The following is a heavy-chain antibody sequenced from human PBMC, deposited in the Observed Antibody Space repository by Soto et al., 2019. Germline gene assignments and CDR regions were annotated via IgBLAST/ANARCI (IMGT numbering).Heavy chain of an antibody. CDR1: GYALTSNA. D-gene: IGHD2-21*02. Sequence: TSVEVTWKASGYALTSNAIHWVRQAQGKRLEWMGWINAGNGNTKYSQKFQGRVTITADESTSTAYMELSSLRSEDTAVYYCASPDPTYCGGDCYQDYYYYYGMDVWGQGTTVTVSS. CDR2: INAGNGNT. V-gene: IGHV1-3*01. J-gene: IGHJ6*02. CDR3: ASPDPTYCGGDCYQDYYYYYGMDV.